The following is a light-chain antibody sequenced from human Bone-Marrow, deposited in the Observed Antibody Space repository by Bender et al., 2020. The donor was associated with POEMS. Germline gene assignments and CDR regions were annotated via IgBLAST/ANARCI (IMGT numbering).Light chain of an antibody. CDR2: DVT. CDR1: SNDIGSYNY. CDR3: CSYGGTTMDVI. V-gene: IGLV2-14*03. J-gene: IGLJ2*01. Sequence: QSALTQPASVSASPGQSITISCTGSSNDIGSYNYVCWYQQHPGKAPKLIIYDVTNRPSGVSSRFSGSKSGNAASLTISGLQAEDEADYYCCSYGGTTMDVIFGGGTKLTVL.